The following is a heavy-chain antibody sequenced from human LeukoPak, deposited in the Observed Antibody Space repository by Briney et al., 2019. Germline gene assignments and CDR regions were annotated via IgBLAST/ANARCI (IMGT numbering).Heavy chain of an antibody. CDR2: ISSGSSTI. CDR1: GFTFSSYS. V-gene: IGHV3-48*04. J-gene: IGHJ4*02. D-gene: IGHD4-17*01. Sequence: PGGSLRLSCAASGFTFSSYSMNWVRQAPGKGLEWVSYISSGSSTIYYTDSVKGRFTISRDNAKNSLYLQMNSLRAEDTAVYYCAREASSGDLEYWGQGTLVTVSS. CDR3: AREASSGDLEY.